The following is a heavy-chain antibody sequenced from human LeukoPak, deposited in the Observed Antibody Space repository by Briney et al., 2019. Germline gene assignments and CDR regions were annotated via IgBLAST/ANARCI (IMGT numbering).Heavy chain of an antibody. CDR1: GYTFTSYY. V-gene: IGHV1-46*01. D-gene: IGHD5-12*01. J-gene: IGHJ5*02. CDR3: ARATEGGYLGT. CDR2: INPSGGST. Sequence: ASVTVSCKASGYTFTSYYMHWVRQAPGQGLEWMGIINPSGGSTSYAQKFQGRVTMTRDTSTSTVYMVLSSLRSEDTAVYYCARATEGGYLGTWGQGTLVTVSS.